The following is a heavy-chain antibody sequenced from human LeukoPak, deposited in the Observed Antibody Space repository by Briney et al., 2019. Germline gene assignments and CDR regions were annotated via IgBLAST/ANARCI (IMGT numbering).Heavy chain of an antibody. J-gene: IGHJ4*02. Sequence: VASVKVSCKASGCTFTNYAMHWVRQAPGQRPEWMGWINAGNGNTEYSQKFQDRVTITRDISANTAYMELSSLTSEDTAVYYCARGSYYYGSGSFMGSDYWGQGTLVTVSS. D-gene: IGHD3-10*01. V-gene: IGHV1-3*01. CDR3: ARGSYYYGSGSFMGSDY. CDR1: GCTFTNYA. CDR2: INAGNGNT.